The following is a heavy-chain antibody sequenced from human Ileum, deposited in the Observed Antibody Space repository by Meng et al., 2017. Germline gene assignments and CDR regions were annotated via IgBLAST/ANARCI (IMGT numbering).Heavy chain of an antibody. V-gene: IGHV3-23*01. J-gene: IGHJ4*02. CDR3: AKGSRSSGYYFDS. CDR2: ISGSGDTT. D-gene: IGHD3-22*01. CDR1: GFTFGDYV. Sequence: GESLKISCAASGFTFGDYVMSWVRQAPGKGLEWVSTISGSGDTTYYADSVKGRFTISRDNSKNTLYLQMNSLRAEDTALYYCAKGSRSSGYYFDSWGQGTLVTVSS.